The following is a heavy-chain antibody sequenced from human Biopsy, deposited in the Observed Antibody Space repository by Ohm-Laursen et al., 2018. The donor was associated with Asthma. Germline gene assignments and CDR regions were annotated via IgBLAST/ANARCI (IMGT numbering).Heavy chain of an antibody. CDR2: IDQSGYT. V-gene: IGHV4-34*01. CDR3: ARAAITGIRGWFDP. Sequence: SETLSLTCTASGGSISSSYWNWIRQPPGKGLEWIGEIDQSGYTNYNPSLKSRVTISADTSKNQFHLNLSSVTAADTAVYFCARAAITGIRGWFDPWGQGTQVTVSS. J-gene: IGHJ5*02. CDR1: GGSISSSY. D-gene: IGHD1-20*01.